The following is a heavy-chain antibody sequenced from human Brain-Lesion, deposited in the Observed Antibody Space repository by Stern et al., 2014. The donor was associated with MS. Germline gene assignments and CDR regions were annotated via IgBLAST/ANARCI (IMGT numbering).Heavy chain of an antibody. J-gene: IGHJ6*02. CDR1: GFTFGNYW. V-gene: IGHV3-7*01. D-gene: IGHD3-3*01. CDR2: IKEDGNEK. CDR3: ARVYNTIYGIVTQRGSGMDV. Sequence: EVQLVEYGGGLVQPGGSLTISCKAAGFTFGNYWMTWVRQAPGKGLEVVANIKEDGNEKNYVDSVKGRFTISRDNARNSLYLQMNSLRVEDTALYYCARVYNTIYGIVTQRGSGMDVWGQGTTVIVSS.